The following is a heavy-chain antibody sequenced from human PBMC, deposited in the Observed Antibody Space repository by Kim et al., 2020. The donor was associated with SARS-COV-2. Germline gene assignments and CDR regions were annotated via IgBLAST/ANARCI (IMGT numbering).Heavy chain of an antibody. J-gene: IGHJ6*02. Sequence: KVQGRVTIPADESTSTAYMELSSLRSEDTAVYYCARGHGQLRYYYGMDVWGQGTTVTVSS. CDR3: ARGHGQLRYYYGMDV. V-gene: IGHV1-69*01. D-gene: IGHD5-18*01.